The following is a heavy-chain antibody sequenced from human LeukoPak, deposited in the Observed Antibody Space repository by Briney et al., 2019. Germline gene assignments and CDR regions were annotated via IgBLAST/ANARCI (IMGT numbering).Heavy chain of an antibody. D-gene: IGHD2-2*02. CDR1: GFTFSDYY. J-gene: IGHJ5*02. Sequence: TGGSLRLSCAASGFTFSDYYMGWIRQAPGKGLEWVSYISSSGSTIYYADSVKGRFTISRDNAKNSLYLQMNSLRAEDTAVYYCAREREPAAILNWFDPWGQGTLVTVSS. V-gene: IGHV3-11*01. CDR2: ISSSGSTI. CDR3: AREREPAAILNWFDP.